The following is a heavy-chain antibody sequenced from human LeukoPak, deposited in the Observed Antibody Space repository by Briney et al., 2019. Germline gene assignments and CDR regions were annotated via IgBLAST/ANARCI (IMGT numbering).Heavy chain of an antibody. Sequence: GGSLRLSCAASGFAFSIYAMTWVRQGPGKGLEWVSGISGSGGSTSYADSVKGRFTISRDNSKNTLYLQMNSLRDEDTAVYYCAKVSTLGSHFDYWGQGTQVTVSS. CDR3: AKVSTLGSHFDY. J-gene: IGHJ4*02. V-gene: IGHV3-23*01. CDR2: ISGSGGST. D-gene: IGHD3-10*01. CDR1: GFAFSIYA.